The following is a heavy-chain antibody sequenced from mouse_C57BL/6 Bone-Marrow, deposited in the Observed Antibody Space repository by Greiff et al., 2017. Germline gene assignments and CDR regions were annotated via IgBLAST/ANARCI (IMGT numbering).Heavy chain of an antibody. Sequence: VQLQQSGPELVKPGASVKISCKASGYTFTDYYMNWVKQSHGKSLEWIGDINPNNGGTSYNQKLKGKATLTVDKSSSTAYMELRSLTSEDSAGYYCARDYYGSSWYFDYWGQGTSLTVSA. CDR2: INPNNGGT. D-gene: IGHD1-1*01. J-gene: IGHJ2*03. CDR1: GYTFTDYY. V-gene: IGHV1-26*01. CDR3: ARDYYGSSWYFDY.